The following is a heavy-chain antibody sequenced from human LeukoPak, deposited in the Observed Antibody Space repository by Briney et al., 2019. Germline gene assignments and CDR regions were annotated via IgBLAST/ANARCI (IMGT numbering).Heavy chain of an antibody. CDR3: ASPSGSYLLLPDY. D-gene: IGHD1-26*01. J-gene: IGHJ4*02. CDR2: IYYSGST. CDR1: GGSISSSSYY. V-gene: IGHV4-39*07. Sequence: KPSETLSLTCTVSGGSISSSSYYWGWIRQPPGKGLEWIGSIYYSGSTYYNPSLKSRVTISVDTSKNQFSLKLSSVTAADTAVYYCASPSGSYLLLPDYWGQGTLVTVSS.